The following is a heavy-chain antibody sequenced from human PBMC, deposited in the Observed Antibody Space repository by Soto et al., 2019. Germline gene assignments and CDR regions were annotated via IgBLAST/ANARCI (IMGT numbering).Heavy chain of an antibody. CDR2: IIPILGIA. CDR3: ARDGGDQYDYYYMDV. J-gene: IGHJ6*03. D-gene: IGHD2-21*02. V-gene: IGHV1-69*04. CDR1: GGTFSSYT. Sequence: ASVKVSCKASGGTFSSYTISWVRQAPGQGLEWMGRIIPILGIANYAQKFQGRVTITADKSTSTAYMELSSLRSEDTAVYYCARDGGDQYDYYYMDVWGKGTTVTVSS.